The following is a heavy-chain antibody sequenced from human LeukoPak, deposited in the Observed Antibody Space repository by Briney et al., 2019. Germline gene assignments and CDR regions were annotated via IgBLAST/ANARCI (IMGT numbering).Heavy chain of an antibody. CDR2: ISGSGGST. V-gene: IGHV3-23*01. J-gene: IGHJ4*02. D-gene: IGHD4-23*01. CDR1: GFTFSSYA. Sequence: GGSLRLSCAASGFTFSSYAMSWVRQAPGKGLEWVSAISGSGGSTYYADSVKGRFTISRDNSKNTLYLQMNSLRAEDTAVYYCAKGLIDYGGNSEYFDYWGQGTLVTVSS. CDR3: AKGLIDYGGNSEYFDY.